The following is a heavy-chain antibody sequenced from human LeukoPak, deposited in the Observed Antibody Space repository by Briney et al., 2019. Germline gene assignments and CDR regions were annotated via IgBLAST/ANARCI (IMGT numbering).Heavy chain of an antibody. J-gene: IGHJ2*01. CDR2: ITGDGNTI. D-gene: IGHD1-26*01. V-gene: IGHV3-23*01. CDR1: GYSFNAYA. Sequence: GGSLRLSCAASGYSFNAYAMSWVRQAPGKGLEWVSSITGDGNTIIYADSVKGRFTISRDYSKSTTYLQMNSLRAEDTAIYYCAKDRTVGASYWYFDLWGRGTLVTVSS. CDR3: AKDRTVGASYWYFDL.